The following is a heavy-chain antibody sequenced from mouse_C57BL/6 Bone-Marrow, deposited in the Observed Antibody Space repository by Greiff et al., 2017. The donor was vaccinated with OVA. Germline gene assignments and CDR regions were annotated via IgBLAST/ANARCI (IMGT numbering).Heavy chain of an antibody. Sequence: EVQLQESGPELVKPGASVKISCKASGYSFTGYYMNWVKQSPEKSLEWIGEINPSTGGTTYNQKFKAKATLTVDKSSSTAYMQLKSLTSEVSAVYYGASRLRLGCFDYWGQGTTLTVSS. J-gene: IGHJ2*01. D-gene: IGHD2-4*01. V-gene: IGHV1-42*01. CDR3: ASRLRLGCFDY. CDR1: GYSFTGYY. CDR2: INPSTGGT.